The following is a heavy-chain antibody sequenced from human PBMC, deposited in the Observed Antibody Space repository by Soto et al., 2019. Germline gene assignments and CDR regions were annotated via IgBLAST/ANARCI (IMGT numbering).Heavy chain of an antibody. CDR3: AKGGPFTGGFDP. D-gene: IGHD3-16*01. CDR2: ISGRSAVP. V-gene: IGHV3-23*01. J-gene: IGHJ5*02. CDR1: GLTLRRYA. Sequence: EGQLLQSGGDLVQPGGSLRLSCAGSGLTLRRYAMTWIRQTPEKGLEWVSTISGRSAVPSYTDSVNGRFTVSRDNSKNTLYLQMNSLRPDDTAIYYCAKGGPFTGGFDPWGQGTLVTVSA.